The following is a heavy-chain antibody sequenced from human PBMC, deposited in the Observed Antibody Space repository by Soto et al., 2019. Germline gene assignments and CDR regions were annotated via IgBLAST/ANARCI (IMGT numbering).Heavy chain of an antibody. V-gene: IGHV4-34*01. J-gene: IGHJ6*02. D-gene: IGHD6-13*01. CDR3: ASSSSWYYYGMDV. CDR2: INHSGST. CDR1: GGSFSGYY. Sequence: QVQLQQWGAGLLKPSETLSLTCAVYGGSFSGYYWSWIRQPPGKGLEWIGEINHSGSTNYNPSLKSRVPISVDTSKNQFSLKLSSVTAADTAVYYCASSSSWYYYGMDVWGQGTTVTVSS.